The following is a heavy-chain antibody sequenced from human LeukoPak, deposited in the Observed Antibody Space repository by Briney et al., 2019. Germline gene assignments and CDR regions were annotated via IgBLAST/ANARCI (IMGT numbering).Heavy chain of an antibody. Sequence: GGSLRLSCAASVFTLDVYAALCVREAPGKGLECVSGIRWNSCIIGCAHSVKGRFTISRDNAKNSLYLQMNSLRAEDVALYYCAKDRDHVSRGYIDYWGQGTLLTVPS. D-gene: IGHD3-22*01. CDR2: IRWNSCII. CDR1: VFTLDVYA. CDR3: AKDRDHVSRGYIDY. V-gene: IGHV3-9*03. J-gene: IGHJ4*02.